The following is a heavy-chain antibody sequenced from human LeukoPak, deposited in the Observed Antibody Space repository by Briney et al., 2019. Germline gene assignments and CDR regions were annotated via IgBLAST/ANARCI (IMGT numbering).Heavy chain of an antibody. CDR1: GDSFSSNSAA. J-gene: IGHJ4*02. Sequence: SQTLSLTCAISGDSFSSNSAAWNWIRQSPSRGLEWLGRTYYRSKWYNDYAVSVKSRITINPDTSKNQFSLQLNSVTPEDTAVYYCAREAGSRNKSPNYFDYWGQGTLVTVSS. V-gene: IGHV6-1*01. CDR3: AREAGSRNKSPNYFDY. CDR2: TYYRSKWYN. D-gene: IGHD6-19*01.